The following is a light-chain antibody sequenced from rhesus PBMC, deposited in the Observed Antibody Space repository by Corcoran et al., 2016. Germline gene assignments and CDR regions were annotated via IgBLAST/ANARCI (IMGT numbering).Light chain of an antibody. CDR1: TSDIGSSDG. J-gene: IGLJ1*01. V-gene: IGLV2S9*01. CDR2: DVS. CDR3: CSYRRTNTFI. Sequence: QSALTQPPSVSKSLGQSATISCTGTTSDIGSSDGVSWYQQDPGTAPRLLIYDVSKRPSGVSDRFSGSKSGNTASLTISGLQAEDEADYYCCSYRRTNTFIFGSGTRLTVL.